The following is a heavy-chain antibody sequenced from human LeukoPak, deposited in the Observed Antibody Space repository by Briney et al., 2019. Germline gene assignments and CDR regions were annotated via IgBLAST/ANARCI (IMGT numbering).Heavy chain of an antibody. V-gene: IGHV4-39*07. Sequence: SETLSLTCTVSGASYWGWVRQSPAMGLEWIGSIYSTGGTYYNPSLKSRLTISLDTSKRQFSLKMTSMTAADTAVYYCASLRDDGGNYPRFDYWGQGALVTVSA. CDR1: GASY. CDR2: IYSTGGT. J-gene: IGHJ4*02. D-gene: IGHD4-23*01. CDR3: ASLRDDGGNYPRFDY.